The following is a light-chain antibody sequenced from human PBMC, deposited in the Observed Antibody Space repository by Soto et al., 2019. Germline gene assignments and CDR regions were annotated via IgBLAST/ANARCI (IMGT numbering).Light chain of an antibody. J-gene: IGKJ2*01. CDR3: QQTFSPPYS. CDR2: VAS. V-gene: IGKV1-39*01. Sequence: DIQMTQSLSSLSASVGDTVTITCRASQSISNSLSWYQQKPGKAPKFLIYVASTLQRGVPSRFSGSGSGTDFTLTISSLQPEYVATYFYQQTFSPPYSVGQGTKLEIK. CDR1: QSISNS.